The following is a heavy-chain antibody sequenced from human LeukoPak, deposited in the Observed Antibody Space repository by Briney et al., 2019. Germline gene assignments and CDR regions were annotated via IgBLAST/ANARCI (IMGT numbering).Heavy chain of an antibody. J-gene: IGHJ4*02. CDR1: GGSFSGYY. CDR2: INHSGST. D-gene: IGHD2/OR15-2a*01. Sequence: LETLSLTCAVYGGSFSGYYWSWIRQPPGKGLEWIGEINHSGSTNYNPSLKSRVTISVDTSKNQFSLKLSSVTAADTAVYYCARHSSRWTPNRNFDYWGQGTLVTVSS. CDR3: ARHSSRWTPNRNFDY. V-gene: IGHV4-34*01.